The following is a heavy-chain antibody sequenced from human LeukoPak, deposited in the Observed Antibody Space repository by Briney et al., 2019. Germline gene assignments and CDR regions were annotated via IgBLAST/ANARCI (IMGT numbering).Heavy chain of an antibody. Sequence: ASVTVSCRASGYTFTGYYMHWVRQAPGQGLEWMGWINPNSGGTNYAQKFQGRVTMTRDTSISTAYMELSRLRSDDTAVYYCARARGSVEMATWGQGTLVTVSS. CDR3: ARARGSVEMAT. CDR1: GYTFTGYY. V-gene: IGHV1-2*02. J-gene: IGHJ4*02. CDR2: INPNSGGT. D-gene: IGHD5-24*01.